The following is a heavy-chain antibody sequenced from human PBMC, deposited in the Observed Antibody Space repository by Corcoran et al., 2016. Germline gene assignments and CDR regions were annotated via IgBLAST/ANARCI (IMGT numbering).Heavy chain of an antibody. CDR2: MNPNSGNT. V-gene: IGHV1-8*01. CDR1: GYTFTSYD. D-gene: IGHD3-3*01. J-gene: IGHJ6*02. CDR3: AGIPHTLPVLRFLGWPRSRGNYYYGMDV. Sequence: QVQLVQSGAEVKKPGASVKVSCKASGYTFTSYDINWVRQATGQGLEWMGWMNPNSGNTGYAQKFQGRVTMTRNTSISTAYMELSSLRSEDTAVYYCAGIPHTLPVLRFLGWPRSRGNYYYGMDVWGQGTTVTVSS.